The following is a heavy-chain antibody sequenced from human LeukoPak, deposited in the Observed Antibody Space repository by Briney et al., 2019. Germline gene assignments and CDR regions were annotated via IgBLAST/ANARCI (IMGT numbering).Heavy chain of an antibody. V-gene: IGHV4-39*07. CDR3: GKVVAATLYFYYGMDV. D-gene: IGHD2-15*01. Sequence: SETLSLTCTVSGGSISSSSYYWGWIRQPPGKGLEWIGSIYYSGSTYYNPSLKSRVTISVDRSKSQFSLKLSSVTAADTAVYYCGKVVAATLYFYYGMDVWGQGTTVTVSS. CDR2: IYYSGST. J-gene: IGHJ6*02. CDR1: GGSISSSSYY.